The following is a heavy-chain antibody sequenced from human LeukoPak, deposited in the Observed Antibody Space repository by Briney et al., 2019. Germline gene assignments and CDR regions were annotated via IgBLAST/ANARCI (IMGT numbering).Heavy chain of an antibody. D-gene: IGHD3-9*01. Sequence: ALVKVSCKASGYTFTSYGISWVRQAPGQGLEWMGWISAYNGNTNYAQKLQGRVTMTTDTSTSTAYMELRSLRSDDTAVYYCASNYYDILTGYYYYYGMDVRGQGTTVTVSS. V-gene: IGHV1-18*01. J-gene: IGHJ6*02. CDR2: ISAYNGNT. CDR3: ASNYYDILTGYYYYYGMDV. CDR1: GYTFTSYG.